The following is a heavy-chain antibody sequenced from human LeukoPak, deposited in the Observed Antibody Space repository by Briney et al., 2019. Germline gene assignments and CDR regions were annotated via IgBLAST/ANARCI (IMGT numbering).Heavy chain of an antibody. CDR1: GFTFSSYA. J-gene: IGHJ4*02. Sequence: HPGRSLRLSCAASGFTFSSYAMHWVRQAPGKGLEWVAGISYDGSNKYYADSVKGRFTISRDNSKNTLYLQMNSLRPEDTAVYYCAREPGQYYDILTGYYPPPNYFDYWGQGTLVTVSS. CDR3: AREPGQYYDILTGYYPPPNYFDY. D-gene: IGHD3-9*01. V-gene: IGHV3-30*04. CDR2: ISYDGSNK.